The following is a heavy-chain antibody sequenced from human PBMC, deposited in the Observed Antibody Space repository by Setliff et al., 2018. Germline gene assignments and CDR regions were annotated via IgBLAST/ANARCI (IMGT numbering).Heavy chain of an antibody. Sequence: ASVKVSCKASGGTFSSYAISWVRQAPGQGLEWMGRINPNSGGTNYAQKFQGRVTMTRDTSISTAYMELSRLRSDDTAMYYCARAVGYCSGGSCYKGDDYWGQGTLVTVS. D-gene: IGHD2-15*01. J-gene: IGHJ4*02. CDR3: ARAVGYCSGGSCYKGDDY. CDR1: GGTFSSYA. V-gene: IGHV1-2*06. CDR2: INPNSGGT.